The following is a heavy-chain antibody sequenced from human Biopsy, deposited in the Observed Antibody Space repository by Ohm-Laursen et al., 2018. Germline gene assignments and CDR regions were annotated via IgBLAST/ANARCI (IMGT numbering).Heavy chain of an antibody. CDR1: GYKFTSYG. Sequence: SSVKVSCKASGYKFTSYGMSWVRQAPGQGFEWMGRISGYNGNTNYAQKFQGRITMTIDAATSAGYMDLRSLKSDDTAVYYCARIAAAGWDDYWGQGTLVTVSS. D-gene: IGHD6-25*01. CDR3: ARIAAAGWDDY. V-gene: IGHV1-18*01. CDR2: ISGYNGNT. J-gene: IGHJ4*02.